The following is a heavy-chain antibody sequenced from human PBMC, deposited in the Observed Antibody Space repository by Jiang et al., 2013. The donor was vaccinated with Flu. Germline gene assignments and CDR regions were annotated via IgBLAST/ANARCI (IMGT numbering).Heavy chain of an antibody. V-gene: IGHV5-51*01. J-gene: IGHJ4*02. CDR2: FYPGDSDI. CDR3: ARQFKRLDKFDS. D-gene: IGHD6-25*01. CDR1: GYSFITYP. Sequence: VQLVESGSEVKKPGESLKISCKGSGYSFITYPIAWVRQMPGKGLEWMGIFYPGDSDIRYSPSFEGHVIISADKSITTTYLQWSSLKASDSAIYYCARQFKRLDKFDSWGQGTPGHRLL.